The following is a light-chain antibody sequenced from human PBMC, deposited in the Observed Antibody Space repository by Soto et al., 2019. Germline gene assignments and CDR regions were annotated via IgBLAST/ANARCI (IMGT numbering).Light chain of an antibody. CDR3: SSYAGSLPVV. J-gene: IGLJ2*01. V-gene: IGLV2-8*01. CDR2: DVS. CDR1: SSDIGGYNY. Sequence: QSALTQPPSASGSLGQSVTISCTGTSSDIGGYNYVSWYQQHPGKAPKLVIYDVSKRPSGVSDRFSGSKSDNTASLTVSGLQAEDEADYHCSSYAGSLPVVFGGGTKLTVL.